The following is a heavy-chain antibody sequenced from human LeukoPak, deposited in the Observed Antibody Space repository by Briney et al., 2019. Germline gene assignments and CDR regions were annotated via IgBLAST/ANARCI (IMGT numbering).Heavy chain of an antibody. J-gene: IGHJ4*02. CDR1: GYTFTGYY. CDR3: ARTVPNTVTTLSY. CDR2: INPNSGAT. D-gene: IGHD4-17*01. V-gene: IGHV1-2*02. Sequence: SVKVSCKASGYTFTGYYLHWVRQAPGQGIEWLGWINPNSGATNYAQKFQGRVTMTRDTSISTTYMELSGLRSDDTAVYYCARTVPNTVTTLSYWGQGTLVTVSS.